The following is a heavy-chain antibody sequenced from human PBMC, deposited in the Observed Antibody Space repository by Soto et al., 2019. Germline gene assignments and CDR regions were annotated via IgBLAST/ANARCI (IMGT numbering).Heavy chain of an antibody. J-gene: IGHJ4*02. Sequence: EVQLVESGGGLVKPGGSLRLSCAASGFTFKLYTMHWVRQAPGKGLEWVSFCTPSSSSISYADSVEGRFTISRHNARNSLYLQIHNLRAEDTAVYYCARDAASSLDHWGQGTLVTVSS. V-gene: IGHV3-21*01. D-gene: IGHD6-13*01. CDR3: ARDAASSLDH. CDR2: CTPSSSSI. CDR1: GFTFKLYT.